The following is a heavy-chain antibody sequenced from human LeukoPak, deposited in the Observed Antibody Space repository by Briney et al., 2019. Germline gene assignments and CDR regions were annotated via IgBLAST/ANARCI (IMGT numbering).Heavy chain of an antibody. V-gene: IGHV3-53*01. CDR3: AMILPGSYKDY. Sequence: GGSLRLSCAASGFTVSSNYMSWVRQAPGKGLQWVSVIYSGGSTYYADSVKGRFTISRDNSKNTLYLQMNSLRAEDTAVYYCAMILPGSYKDYWGQGTLVTVSS. CDR2: IYSGGST. J-gene: IGHJ4*02. D-gene: IGHD1-26*01. CDR1: GFTVSSNY.